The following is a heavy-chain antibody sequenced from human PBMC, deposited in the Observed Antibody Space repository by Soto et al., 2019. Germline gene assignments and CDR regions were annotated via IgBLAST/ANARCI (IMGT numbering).Heavy chain of an antibody. Sequence: GESLKISCKGSGYSFTSYWIGWVRQMPGKGLEWMGIIYPGDSDTRYSPSFQGQVTISADKSISTAYLQWSSLKASDTAMYYCARHPRGYSGYDDAFDIWGQGTMVTVSS. CDR3: ARHPRGYSGYDDAFDI. J-gene: IGHJ3*02. V-gene: IGHV5-51*01. CDR2: IYPGDSDT. D-gene: IGHD5-12*01. CDR1: GYSFTSYW.